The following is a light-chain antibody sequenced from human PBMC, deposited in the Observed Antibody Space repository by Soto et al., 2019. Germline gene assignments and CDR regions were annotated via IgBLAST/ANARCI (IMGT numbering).Light chain of an antibody. CDR2: KAS. Sequence: DIQMTQSPSTLSGSVGDRVTITCRASQTISSWLAWYQQKPGKAPKLLIYKASTVKSGVPSRFSGSGSGTESTLTISSLQPDDFATYYYQQYNTYWTFGQGTKVDIK. CDR1: QTISSW. J-gene: IGKJ1*01. CDR3: QQYNTYWT. V-gene: IGKV1-5*03.